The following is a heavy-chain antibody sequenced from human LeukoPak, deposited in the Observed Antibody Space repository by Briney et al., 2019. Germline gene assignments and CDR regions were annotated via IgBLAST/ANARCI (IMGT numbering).Heavy chain of an antibody. V-gene: IGHV3-21*04. CDR3: ARRYSSGWWIDY. CDR1: GFTFSSYS. Sequence: GDSLRLSCAASGFTFSSYSMNWVRQAPGKGLEWVSSITGSSTYIHYADSVKGRFTISRDNAKNSLYLQMNSLRAEDTAVYYCARRYSSGWWIDYWGQGTLVTVSS. J-gene: IGHJ4*02. D-gene: IGHD6-19*01. CDR2: ITGSSTYI.